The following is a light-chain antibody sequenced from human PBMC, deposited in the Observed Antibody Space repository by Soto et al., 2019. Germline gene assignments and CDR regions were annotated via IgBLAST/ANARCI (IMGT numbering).Light chain of an antibody. CDR2: GAS. V-gene: IGKV3-20*01. J-gene: IGKJ1*01. Sequence: EIVLTQSPGTLSLSPGERATLSCRASQSVSSRYLAWYQQKPGQAPRLLIYGASTRDVGIPDRFSGSGSGTDFTLTITRPEPEDFAVYYCHQYNNWPPWTFGQGTKVDIK. CDR1: QSVSSRY. CDR3: HQYNNWPPWT.